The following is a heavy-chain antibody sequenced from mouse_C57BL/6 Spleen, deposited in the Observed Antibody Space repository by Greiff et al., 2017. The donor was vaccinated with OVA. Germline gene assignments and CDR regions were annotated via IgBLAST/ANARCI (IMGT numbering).Heavy chain of an antibody. CDR3: ARDEAEFYFDY. CDR2: FYPGSGST. Sequence: VKLQESGAELVKPGASVKLSCKASGYTFTEYTIHWVKQRTGQGLEWIGWFYPGSGSTKYNEKFKDKATLTADKSSSTVYMELSRLTSEDSAVYFCARDEAEFYFDYWGQGTTLTVSS. V-gene: IGHV1-62-2*01. CDR1: GYTFTEYT. J-gene: IGHJ2*01.